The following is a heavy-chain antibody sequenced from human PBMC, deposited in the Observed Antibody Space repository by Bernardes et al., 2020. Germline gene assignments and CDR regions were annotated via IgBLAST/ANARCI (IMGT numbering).Heavy chain of an antibody. CDR1: GYTFTSYD. J-gene: IGHJ4*02. V-gene: IGHV1-8*01. CDR3: ARGFDGSGDFDY. D-gene: IGHD3-10*01. Sequence: ASVKVSCKASGYTFTSYDINWVRQATGQGLEWMGWMNPNSGNTGYAQKFQGRVTMTRNTSISTAYMELSSLRSEDTAVYYCARGFDGSGDFDYWGQGTLVTVSS. CDR2: MNPNSGNT.